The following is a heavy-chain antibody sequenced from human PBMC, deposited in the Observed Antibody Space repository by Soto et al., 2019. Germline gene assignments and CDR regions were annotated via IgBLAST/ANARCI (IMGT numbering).Heavy chain of an antibody. CDR2: IKSKTDGGTT. CDR1: GFTLSNAW. CDR3: TTEAYRFLEWLSSGYYYYYYMDV. V-gene: IGHV3-15*01. Sequence: PGGSLRLSCAASGFTLSNAWMSWVRQAPGNGLEWVGRIKSKTDGGTTDYAAPVKGRFTISRDDSKNTLYLQMNSLKTEDTAVYYCTTEAYRFLEWLSSGYYYYYYMDVWGKGTTVTVSS. J-gene: IGHJ6*03. D-gene: IGHD3-3*01.